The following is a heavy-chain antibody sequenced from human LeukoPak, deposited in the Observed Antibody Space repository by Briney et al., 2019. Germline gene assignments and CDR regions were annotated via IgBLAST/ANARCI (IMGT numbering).Heavy chain of an antibody. CDR3: TRSPDHQPPFKYNWFDP. CDR2: IRSKANSYAT. V-gene: IGHV3-73*01. CDR1: GFTFSGSA. D-gene: IGHD1-14*01. J-gene: IGHJ5*02. Sequence: GGSLRLSCAASGFTFSGSATHWVRQASGKGLEWVGRIRSKANSYATAYAASVKGRFTISRDDSKNTAYLQMNSLKTEDTAVYYCTRSPDHQPPFKYNWFDPWGQGTLVTVSS.